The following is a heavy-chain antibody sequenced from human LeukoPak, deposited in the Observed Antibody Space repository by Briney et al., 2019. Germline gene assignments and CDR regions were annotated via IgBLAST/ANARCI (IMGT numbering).Heavy chain of an antibody. Sequence: SQTLSLTCAVSGGSISSGGYSWSWIRQPPGKGLEWIGYIYYSGSTNYNPSLKSRVTISVDTSKNQFSLKLSSVTAADTAVYYCARAGAITFGGVIASFDYWGQGTLVTVSS. V-gene: IGHV4-30-4*07. CDR1: GGSISSGGYS. CDR3: ARAGAITFGGVIASFDY. CDR2: IYYSGST. D-gene: IGHD3-16*02. J-gene: IGHJ4*02.